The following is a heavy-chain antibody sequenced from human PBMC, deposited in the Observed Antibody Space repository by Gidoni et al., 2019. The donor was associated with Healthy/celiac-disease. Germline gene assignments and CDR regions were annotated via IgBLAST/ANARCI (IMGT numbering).Heavy chain of an antibody. J-gene: IGHJ6*02. D-gene: IGHD6-13*01. CDR2: INPNSGGT. CDR1: GYTFTGYY. Sequence: QVKLVQSGAEVKKHGAAVKVSCKASGYTFTGYYMPWVRQAPGQGLEWMGWINPNSGGTNYAQKFQGWVTMTRDTSISTAYMELSRLRSDDTAVYYCARSWFTYYYYGMDVWGQGTTVTVSS. CDR3: ARSWFTYYYYGMDV. V-gene: IGHV1-2*04.